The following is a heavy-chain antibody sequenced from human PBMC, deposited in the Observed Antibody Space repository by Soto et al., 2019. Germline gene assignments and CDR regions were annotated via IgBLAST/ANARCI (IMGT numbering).Heavy chain of an antibody. V-gene: IGHV3-30-3*01. Sequence: GGSLRLSCAASGFTFSSYAMHWVRQAPGKGLEWVAVISYDGSNKYYADSVKGRFTISRDNSKNTLYLQMNSLRAEDTAVYYCGKGRQKSYAPRGWFDPWGQGTVVTVS. CDR2: ISYDGSNK. CDR3: GKGRQKSYAPRGWFDP. J-gene: IGHJ5*02. D-gene: IGHD2-2*01. CDR1: GFTFSSYA.